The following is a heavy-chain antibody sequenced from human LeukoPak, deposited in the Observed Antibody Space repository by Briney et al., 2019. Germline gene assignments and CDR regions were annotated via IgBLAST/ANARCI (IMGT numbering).Heavy chain of an antibody. CDR2: ISNDGNNK. CDR1: GFSFSDYT. V-gene: IGHV3-30*04. CDR3: AKAGAVVVVAAKFFDY. J-gene: IGHJ4*02. Sequence: PGRSLRLSCAASGFSFSDYTMHWVRQAPGKGLEWVAFISNDGNNKYSADAVKGRFTISRDNSKNTLYLRMNSLRAEDTAVYYCAKAGAVVVVAAKFFDYWGQGTLVTVSS. D-gene: IGHD2-15*01.